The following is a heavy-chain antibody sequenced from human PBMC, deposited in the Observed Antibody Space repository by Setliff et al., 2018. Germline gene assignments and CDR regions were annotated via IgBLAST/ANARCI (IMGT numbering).Heavy chain of an antibody. CDR3: ARARDSSGYWDFDY. CDR2: IRNKANIYNT. J-gene: IGHJ4*02. CDR1: GFTFSDHY. V-gene: IGHV3-72*01. Sequence: LSLSCAASGFTFSDHYMDWVRQAPGKGLEWIGRIRNKANIYNTEYAASVKGRFTISRDDSKNSLYLQMNSLKIEDTAVYYCARARDSSGYWDFDYWGQGTLVTVSS. D-gene: IGHD3-22*01.